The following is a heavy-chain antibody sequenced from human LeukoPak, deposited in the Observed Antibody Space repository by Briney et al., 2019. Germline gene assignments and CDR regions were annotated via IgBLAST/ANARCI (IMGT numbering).Heavy chain of an antibody. J-gene: IGHJ5*02. CDR2: MNPNSGNT. V-gene: IGHV1-8*01. D-gene: IGHD4-23*01. Sequence: VASVKVSCKASGYTFARYDINWVRQATGQGLEWRGWMNPNSGNTGYAQKFQGRVTMTRDTSISTAYMELSSLRSEDTAVYFCARSNYGGKRWFDPWGQGTLVIVSS. CDR3: ARSNYGGKRWFDP. CDR1: GYTFARYD.